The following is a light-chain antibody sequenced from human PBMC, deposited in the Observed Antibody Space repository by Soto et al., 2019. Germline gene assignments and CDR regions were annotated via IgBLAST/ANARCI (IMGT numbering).Light chain of an antibody. CDR2: DVS. V-gene: IGLV2-11*01. CDR1: SSDVGAFNF. Sequence: QSALTQPRSVSGSPGQSVTISCTGTSSDVGAFNFVSWYQHHPGKAPKLMIHDVSNRPSGVPDRFSGSKSGNTASLTVSGLQAEDEGDYYCCSYTNSRTYVFGTGTKLTVL. CDR3: CSYTNSRTYV. J-gene: IGLJ1*01.